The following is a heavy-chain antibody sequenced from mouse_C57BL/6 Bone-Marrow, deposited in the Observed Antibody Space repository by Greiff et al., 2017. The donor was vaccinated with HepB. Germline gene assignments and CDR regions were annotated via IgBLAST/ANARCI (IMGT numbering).Heavy chain of an antibody. J-gene: IGHJ1*03. CDR2: IWRGGST. CDR1: GFSLTSYG. V-gene: IGHV2-5*01. Sequence: VKLVESGPGLVQPSQSLSITCTVSGFSLTSYGVHWVRQSPGKGLEWLGVIWRGGSTDYNAAFMSRLSITKDNSKSQVFFKMNSLQADDTAIYYCAKNSDYYGSSHWYFDVWGTGTTVTVSS. CDR3: AKNSDYYGSSHWYFDV. D-gene: IGHD1-1*01.